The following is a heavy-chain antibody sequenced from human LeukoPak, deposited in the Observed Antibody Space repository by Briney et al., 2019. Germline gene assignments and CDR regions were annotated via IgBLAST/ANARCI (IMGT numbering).Heavy chain of an antibody. D-gene: IGHD1-26*01. Sequence: PGGSLRLSCAASGFTFSSYAMSWVRQAPGKGLEWVSAISGSGGSTYYADSVKGRFTISRDNSKNTLYLQMNSLRAEDTAVYYCAKELDYSIGGYWYFHLWGRGTLVTVSS. CDR3: AKELDYSIGGYWYFHL. CDR2: ISGSGGST. J-gene: IGHJ2*01. V-gene: IGHV3-23*01. CDR1: GFTFSSYA.